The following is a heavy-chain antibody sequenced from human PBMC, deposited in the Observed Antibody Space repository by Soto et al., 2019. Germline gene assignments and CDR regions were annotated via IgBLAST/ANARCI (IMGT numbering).Heavy chain of an antibody. V-gene: IGHV1-69*04. CDR3: ARDTVVVVAATRFSWFDP. CDR2: IIPILSIA. D-gene: IGHD2-15*01. J-gene: IGHJ5*02. Sequence: ASVKVSCMASGGTFSSYTISWVRQAPGQGIEWMRRIIPILSIANYAQKLQGRVTITADKSTSTAYMELSSLRSEDTAVYYCARDTVVVVAATRFSWFDPWGQGTLVTVSS. CDR1: GGTFSSYT.